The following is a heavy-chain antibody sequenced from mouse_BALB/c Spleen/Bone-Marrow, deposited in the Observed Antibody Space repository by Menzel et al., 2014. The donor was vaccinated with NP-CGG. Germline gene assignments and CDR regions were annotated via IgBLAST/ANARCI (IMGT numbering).Heavy chain of an antibody. Sequence: EVQLQQSGAELVKPGASVKLSCTASGFNIKDTYMHWVKQRPEQGLEWIGRIDPANGNTKYDPKFQGKATITADTSSNTAYLQLSSMTSEDTAVYYCARWEYYAKDYWGQGTSVTVSS. V-gene: IGHV14-3*02. J-gene: IGHJ4*01. CDR1: GFNIKDTY. D-gene: IGHD4-1*01. CDR3: ARWEYYAKDY. CDR2: IDPANGNT.